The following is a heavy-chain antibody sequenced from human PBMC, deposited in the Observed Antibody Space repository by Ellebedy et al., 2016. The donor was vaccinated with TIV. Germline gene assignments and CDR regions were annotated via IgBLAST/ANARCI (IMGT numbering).Heavy chain of an antibody. J-gene: IGHJ4*02. CDR2: ISTYNGNT. D-gene: IGHD3-3*01. CDR1: GYTFISFG. Sequence: ASVKVSXXASGYTFISFGISWVRQAPGQGLEWMRWISTYNGNTDYAQKLQVRVTLTTDTSTTTAYMELRSLRSDDTALYYCARAMTIFGVIIHFFDYWGQGTPVTVSS. CDR3: ARAMTIFGVIIHFFDY. V-gene: IGHV1-18*01.